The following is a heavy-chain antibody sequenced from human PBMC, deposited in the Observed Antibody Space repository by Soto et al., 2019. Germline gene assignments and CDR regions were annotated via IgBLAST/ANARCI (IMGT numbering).Heavy chain of an antibody. CDR2: IGSTGTTI. CDR1: GLPFKNSE. J-gene: IGHJ4*02. D-gene: IGHD6-13*01. CDR3: AREWSYGSSWYDY. V-gene: IGHV3-48*03. Sequence: LRLSCVVSGLPFKNSEMSWVRQAPGRGLEWIAYIGSTGTTIYYADSVRGRFTISRDNGKNSLYLQMNSLRAEDTALYYCAREWSYGSSWYDYWGQGTVVTVSS.